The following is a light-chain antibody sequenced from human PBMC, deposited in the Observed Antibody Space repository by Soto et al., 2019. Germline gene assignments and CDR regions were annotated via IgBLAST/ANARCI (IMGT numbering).Light chain of an antibody. CDR1: SSDVGSFNL. CDR2: EVT. V-gene: IGLV2-23*02. Sequence: QSALTQPASVSGSPGQSITISCTGTSSDVGSFNLVSWYQQYPGKAPKLIIHEVTKRPSGVSDRFSGSKPGNTASLTISGLQAEDEGDYYCDSYAGRSTSVFGSGTKLTVL. CDR3: DSYAGRSTSV. J-gene: IGLJ1*01.